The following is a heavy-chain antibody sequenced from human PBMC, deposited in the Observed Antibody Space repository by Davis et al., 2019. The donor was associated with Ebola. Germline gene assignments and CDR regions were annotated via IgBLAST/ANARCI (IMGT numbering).Heavy chain of an antibody. CDR1: GMTFSSYG. V-gene: IGHV3-30*03. J-gene: IGHJ4*02. CDR3: ASQGWCGGIPCIHAPSGY. D-gene: IGHD2-21*01. Sequence: GGSLRLSCVVSGMTFSSYGMHWVRQAPGKGLEWVAVISSDGSEQYYGDSMKGRLTISRDNSKNTLYLQMDNLRAEDTAVYYCASQGWCGGIPCIHAPSGYWGQGTPVTVS. CDR2: ISSDGSEQ.